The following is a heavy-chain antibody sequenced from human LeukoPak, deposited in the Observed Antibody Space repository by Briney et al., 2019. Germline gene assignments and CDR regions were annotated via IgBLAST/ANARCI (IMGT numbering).Heavy chain of an antibody. V-gene: IGHV3-23*01. CDR1: GFTFSSYA. J-gene: IGHJ4*02. CDR2: ISGNGGYT. CDR3: AKGNNGCYDS. Sequence: GRSLRLSCAASGFTFSSYAMSWVRQAPGKGLEWVSSISGNGGYTYHADSVKGRFTISRDNSKNTLYMQMNSLRAEDTAVYYCAKGNNGCYDSWGQGTLVTVSS. D-gene: IGHD2-15*01.